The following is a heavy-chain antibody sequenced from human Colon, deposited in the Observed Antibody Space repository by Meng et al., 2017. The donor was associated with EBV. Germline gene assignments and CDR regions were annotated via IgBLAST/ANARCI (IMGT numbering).Heavy chain of an antibody. D-gene: IGHD2-21*01. V-gene: IGHV4-30-4*01. CDR3: ASFDHIPRRNYFDY. J-gene: IGHJ4*02. CDR1: GGSMSSGNYY. Sequence: QLQQSGPGLVAPSQTLSLTCTVSGGSMSSGNYYWSWIRQPPGKGLEWIGYIHHSGSAYYNPSLKSRVSISVDTSKNQFSLNLNSMTAADTAVYYCASFDHIPRRNYFDYWGQGTLVTVSS. CDR2: IHHSGSA.